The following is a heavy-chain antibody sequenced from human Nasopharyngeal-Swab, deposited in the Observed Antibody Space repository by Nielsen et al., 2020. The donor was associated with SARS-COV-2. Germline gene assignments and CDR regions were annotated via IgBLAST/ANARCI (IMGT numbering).Heavy chain of an antibody. Sequence: ASVKVSCKASGYTFTSYGVHWVRQAPGQRLEWMGWINTGNGNTKYSQKFQGRVTMTRDTSISTAYMEVSSLRSDDTAVYYCARTGYYDSSGHYRNYYFDYWGQGTLVTVSS. CDR3: ARTGYYDSSGHYRNYYFDY. V-gene: IGHV1-3*04. D-gene: IGHD3-22*01. CDR2: INTGNGNT. J-gene: IGHJ4*02. CDR1: GYTFTSYG.